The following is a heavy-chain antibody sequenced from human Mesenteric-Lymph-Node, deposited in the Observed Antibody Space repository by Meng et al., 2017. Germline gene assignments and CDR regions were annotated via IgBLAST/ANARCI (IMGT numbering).Heavy chain of an antibody. J-gene: IGHJ4*01. D-gene: IGHD2-21*01. Sequence: GESLKISCVVSGFTFSNAWMSWVRQAPGKGLEWVGRIKSKTDGGTTEYAAPVKGRFTISRDDSKNTLYLQMYSLKTEDTAFYYCTIFQHGGEKKYWGQGTLVTVSS. CDR3: TIFQHGGEKKY. CDR1: GFTFSNAW. CDR2: IKSKTDGGTT. V-gene: IGHV3-15*01.